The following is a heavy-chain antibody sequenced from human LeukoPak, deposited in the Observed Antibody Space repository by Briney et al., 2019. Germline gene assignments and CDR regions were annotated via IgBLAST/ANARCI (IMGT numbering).Heavy chain of an antibody. D-gene: IGHD6-19*01. V-gene: IGHV3-21*01. CDR3: ARDTYSSGQIFDY. CDR1: GFTFSSYS. J-gene: IGHJ4*02. Sequence: GGSLRLSCAASGFTFSSYSTNWVRQAPGKGLEWVSSISSSSSYIYYADSVKGRFTISRDNAKNSLYLQMNSLRAEDTAVYYCARDTYSSGQIFDYWGQGTLVTVSS. CDR2: ISSSSSYI.